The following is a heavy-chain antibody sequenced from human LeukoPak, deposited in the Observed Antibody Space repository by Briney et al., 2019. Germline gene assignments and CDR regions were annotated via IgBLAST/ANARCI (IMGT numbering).Heavy chain of an antibody. V-gene: IGHV3-21*01. CDR2: ISSSSSCI. CDR3: ARDPLYGDPSYYFDY. CDR1: GFTFSSYS. Sequence: KAGGSLRLSCAASGFTFSSYSMNWVRQAPGKGLEWVSSISSSSSCIYYADSVKGRFTISRDNAKNSLYLQMNSLRAEDTAVYYCARDPLYGDPSYYFDYWGQGTLVTVSS. D-gene: IGHD4-17*01. J-gene: IGHJ4*02.